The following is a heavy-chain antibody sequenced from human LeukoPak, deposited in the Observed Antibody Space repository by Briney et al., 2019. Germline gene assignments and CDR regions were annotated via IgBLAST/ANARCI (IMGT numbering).Heavy chain of an antibody. D-gene: IGHD6-13*01. Sequence: GGSLRLSCAASGFTVSSNHMRWVRQAPGKGLEWVSVIFSSSNTHYADSVKGRFTISRDNSKNTLYLQINSLRAEDTAVYYGEKGIAAVGIVGVFDCWGQGTLVTVSS. CDR2: IFSSSNT. V-gene: IGHV3-66*01. CDR3: EKGIAAVGIVGVFDC. CDR1: GFTVSSNH. J-gene: IGHJ4*02.